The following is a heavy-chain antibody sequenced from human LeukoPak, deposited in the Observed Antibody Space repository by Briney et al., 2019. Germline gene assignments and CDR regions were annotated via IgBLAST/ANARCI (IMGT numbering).Heavy chain of an antibody. CDR2: ISGSGVTT. D-gene: IGHD5-18*01. CDR1: GFTFSSYA. J-gene: IGHJ4*02. CDR3: AKVDSYAQGNYFDY. Sequence: GGSLRLSCAASGFTFSSYAMSWVRQAPGKGLDWVSTISGSGVTTYYADSVKGRFTISRDNSKNTLNLRMNSLRAEDTAVYYCAKVDSYAQGNYFDYWGQGTLVTVSS. V-gene: IGHV3-23*01.